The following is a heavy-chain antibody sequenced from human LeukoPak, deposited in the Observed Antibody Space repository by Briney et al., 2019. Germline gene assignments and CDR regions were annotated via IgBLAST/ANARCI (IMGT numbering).Heavy chain of an antibody. CDR1: GYTFTSYG. D-gene: IGHD6-13*01. CDR3: ARVAGYSNLLDY. Sequence: ASVKVSCKASGYTFTSYGISWVRQAPGQGLEWMGWISAYNGNTNYAQKFQGRVTITADKSTSTAYMELSSLRSDDTAVYYCARVAGYSNLLDYWGQGTLVTVSS. V-gene: IGHV1-18*01. CDR2: ISAYNGNT. J-gene: IGHJ4*02.